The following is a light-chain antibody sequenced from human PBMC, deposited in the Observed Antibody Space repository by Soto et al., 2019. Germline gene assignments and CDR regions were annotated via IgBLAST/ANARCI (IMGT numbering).Light chain of an antibody. J-gene: IGLJ1*01. V-gene: IGLV2-23*02. CDR2: EVS. Sequence: QSALTQPASVSGSPGQSITISCTGTSSEVGSYNLISWYQQYPGKAPKLMIYEVSKRPSGVSNRFSGSKSGNTASLTISGLQAEDEADYYCCSYAGSSTFYVFGTGTKLTVL. CDR3: CSYAGSSTFYV. CDR1: SSEVGSYNL.